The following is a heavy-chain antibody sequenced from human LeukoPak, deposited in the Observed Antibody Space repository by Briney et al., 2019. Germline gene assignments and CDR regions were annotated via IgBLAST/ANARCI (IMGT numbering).Heavy chain of an antibody. V-gene: IGHV3-30*01. Sequence: GGSLRLTCAASGFHFRTYAMHWVRQAPGKGLEWVSIISYDATSENYADSVKGRFSVARDNSENTLFLQMNSLRPEDTAVYFCARGYYLHLGSFDYWGQGALVTVSS. CDR2: ISYDATSE. CDR1: GFHFRTYA. D-gene: IGHD3-16*01. J-gene: IGHJ4*02. CDR3: ARGYYLHLGSFDY.